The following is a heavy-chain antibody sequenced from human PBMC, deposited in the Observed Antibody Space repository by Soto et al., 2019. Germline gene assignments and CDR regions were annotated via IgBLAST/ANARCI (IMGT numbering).Heavy chain of an antibody. CDR1: GGSISSNRYY. D-gene: IGHD3-16*01. J-gene: IGHJ4*02. CDR2: MYYSGAT. V-gene: IGHV4-39*01. CDR3: ARHAAYDSVWGKSDGSDY. Sequence: QLQLQESGPGLVKPSETLSLACTVSGGSISSNRYYWDWIRQPQGKGLEWIGSMYYSGATYHNPSLQSRVTISVDTSKNQFSLHLSSVAAADTAVYYCARHAAYDSVWGKSDGSDYWGQGTLVTVSS.